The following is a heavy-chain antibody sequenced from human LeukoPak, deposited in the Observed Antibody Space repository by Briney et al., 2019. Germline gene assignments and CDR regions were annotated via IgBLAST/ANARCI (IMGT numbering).Heavy chain of an antibody. CDR2: MNPNSGST. D-gene: IGHD2-2*01. V-gene: IGHV1-8*01. J-gene: IGHJ3*02. CDR1: GYRFTSYD. Sequence: ASLKVSCKASGYRFTSYDINWVRQATGQGLEWMGWMNPNSGSTGYAQKFQGRVTMTRDTSTSTVYMGLSSLRSEDTAVYYCARDEYCSSTSCYGAAFDIWGQGTMVTVSS. CDR3: ARDEYCSSTSCYGAAFDI.